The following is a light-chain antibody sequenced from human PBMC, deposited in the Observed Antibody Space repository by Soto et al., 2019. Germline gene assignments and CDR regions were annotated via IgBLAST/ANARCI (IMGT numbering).Light chain of an antibody. CDR1: QSISSW. V-gene: IGKV1-5*03. CDR2: KAC. J-gene: IGKJ2*01. CDR3: QQYNSYSPRT. Sequence: DIQMTQSPSTLSASVGDRVTITCRASQSISSWLAWYQQKPGKALKLLVKKACSLESGVPSRFSGSGSGTEFTLTISSLQPDDFATYCCQQYNSYSPRTFGQGTKLEIK.